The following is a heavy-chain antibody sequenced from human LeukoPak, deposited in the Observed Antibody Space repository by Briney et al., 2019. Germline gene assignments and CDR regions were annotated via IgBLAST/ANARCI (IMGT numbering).Heavy chain of an antibody. D-gene: IGHD2-15*01. J-gene: IGHJ4*02. V-gene: IGHV3-30*18. CDR3: ANRVRGTYYFDS. Sequence: PGRSLRLSCAASGFTFSSYGMHWVRQAPGKGLEWVAIISYDGSNKYYADSVKGRFTISRDNSKNTLYLQMNSLRAEDTAVYYCANRVRGTYYFDSWGQGTLVTVSS. CDR2: ISYDGSNK. CDR1: GFTFSSYG.